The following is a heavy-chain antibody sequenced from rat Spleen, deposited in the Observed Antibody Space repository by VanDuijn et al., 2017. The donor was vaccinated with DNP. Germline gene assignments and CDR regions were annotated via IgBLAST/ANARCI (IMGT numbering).Heavy chain of an antibody. CDR2: IIYDGSRT. V-gene: IGHV5S10*01. D-gene: IGHD1-5*01. J-gene: IGHJ2*01. CDR3: ATYNDPY. CDR1: GFTFNDYY. Sequence: EVQVVESGGGLVQPGGSLNLSCAASGFTFNDYYMAWVRQAPKKGLEWVATIIYDGSRTYYRDSVKGRFTISRDNAKSTLYLQMDSLRSEDTATYYCATYNDPYWGQGVMVTVSS.